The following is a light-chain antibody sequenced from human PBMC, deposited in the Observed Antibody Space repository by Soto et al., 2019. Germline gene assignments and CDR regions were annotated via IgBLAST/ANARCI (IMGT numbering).Light chain of an antibody. CDR2: GAS. CDR3: QQYGSSGT. Sequence: EIVLTQSRATLSLSPGERATLSCRASQSISDTLAWYQQKPGQAPRLLIYGASNRATGIPDRFSGSGSGTDFTLTISRLEPEDFAVYYCQQYGSSGTFGQGTKVDI. CDR1: QSISDT. V-gene: IGKV3-20*01. J-gene: IGKJ1*01.